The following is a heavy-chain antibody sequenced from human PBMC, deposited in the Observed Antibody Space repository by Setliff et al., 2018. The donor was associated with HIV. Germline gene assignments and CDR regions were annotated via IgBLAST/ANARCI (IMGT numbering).Heavy chain of an antibody. Sequence: PSETLSLTCAVYGGSLTGYFWNWIRQPPGKGLEWIGYITYSGSAYYNPSLKSRVTISIDTSNNQISLGLSSVTAADTAMYYCVRDDYGYNGKGFDYWGPGTLVTVSS. CDR3: VRDDYGYNGKGFDY. CDR1: GGSLTGYF. V-gene: IGHV4-34*09. CDR2: ITYSGSA. D-gene: IGHD4-17*01. J-gene: IGHJ4*02.